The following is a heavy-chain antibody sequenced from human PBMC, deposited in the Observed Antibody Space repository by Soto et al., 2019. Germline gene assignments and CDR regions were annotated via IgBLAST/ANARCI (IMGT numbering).Heavy chain of an antibody. CDR1: GFTFSTYW. J-gene: IGHJ4*02. Sequence: EVQLVESGGGLVQPGGSLRLSCAASGFTFSTYWMTWVRQPPGKGLEWVANMDQDGSETYYVDSVRGRFTVSRDNAKNSLYLQMNSLRVEDTAVYYGVCGGNFFIYWGKGTLVTVSP. V-gene: IGHV3-7*01. CDR2: MDQDGSET. D-gene: IGHD3-16*01. CDR3: VCGGNFFIY.